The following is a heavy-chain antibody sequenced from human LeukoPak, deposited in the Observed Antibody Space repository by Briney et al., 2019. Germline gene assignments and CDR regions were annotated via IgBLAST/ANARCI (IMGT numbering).Heavy chain of an antibody. CDR3: ARDGAGDSSGYYYGY. Sequence: GGSLRLSCAASGFTFSSYSMNWVRQAPGKGLEWVSFISTTSSYIHYADSVRGRFTISRDNAKNSLYLQMNSLRAEDTAVYYCARDGAGDSSGYYYGYWGQGTLVTVSS. V-gene: IGHV3-21*04. J-gene: IGHJ4*02. CDR2: ISTTSSYI. D-gene: IGHD3-22*01. CDR1: GFTFSSYS.